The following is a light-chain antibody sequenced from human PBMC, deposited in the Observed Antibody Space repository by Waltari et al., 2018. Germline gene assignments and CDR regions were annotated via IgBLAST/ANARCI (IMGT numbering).Light chain of an antibody. CDR1: EFPRHY. CDR3: QSADTNFADHVA. J-gene: IGLJ2*01. Sequence: SYDLTPPPSVHGSPGQTARNPCSGNEFPRHYAYAYQQKPGQAPVLLIYKDSERPSGIPERFSGSSSGTTVTLTISGVQAEDEADYYCQSADTNFADHVAFGGGTQLTVL. CDR2: KDS. V-gene: IGLV3-25*03.